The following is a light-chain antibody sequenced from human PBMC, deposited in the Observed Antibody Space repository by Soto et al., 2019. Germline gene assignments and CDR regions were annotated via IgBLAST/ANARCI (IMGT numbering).Light chain of an antibody. CDR2: DAS. V-gene: IGKV3-20*01. Sequence: EIVLTQSPGTLSLSPGERATLSCRASQSISNNYVAWYQQKPGQAPRLLIYDASTRATGIPNRYSGSGSGTDFTLTISRLEPEDFAVFYCQQYGDSPTFGQGTKVEIK. CDR3: QQYGDSPT. J-gene: IGKJ1*01. CDR1: QSISNNY.